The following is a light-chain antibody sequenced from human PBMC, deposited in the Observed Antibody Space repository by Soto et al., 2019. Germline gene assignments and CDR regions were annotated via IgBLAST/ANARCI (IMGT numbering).Light chain of an antibody. Sequence: SYELTQPPSVSVAPGKTASVACGGSNIGSKSVHWYQKKSGQAPVLVMYYDSDRPSGIHERFSGSNSGNTATLTISRVEAGDEAVYYCQVWDISSGHVVFGGGTKVTVL. V-gene: IGLV3-21*01. CDR1: NIGSKS. CDR2: YDS. CDR3: QVWDISSGHVV. J-gene: IGLJ2*01.